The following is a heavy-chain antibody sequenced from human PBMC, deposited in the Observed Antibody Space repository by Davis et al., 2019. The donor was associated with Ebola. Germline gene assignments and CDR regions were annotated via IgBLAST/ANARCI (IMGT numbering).Heavy chain of an antibody. Sequence: GGSLRLSCAASGFTFSSYEMNWVRQAPGKGLEWVSYISSSGSTIYYADSVKGRFTISRDNAKNSLYLQMNSLRAEDTALYYCAKGGIVVVPAAILEYYFDYWGQGTLVTVSS. J-gene: IGHJ4*01. CDR3: AKGGIVVVPAAILEYYFDY. CDR2: ISSSGSTI. V-gene: IGHV3-48*03. D-gene: IGHD2-2*01. CDR1: GFTFSSYE.